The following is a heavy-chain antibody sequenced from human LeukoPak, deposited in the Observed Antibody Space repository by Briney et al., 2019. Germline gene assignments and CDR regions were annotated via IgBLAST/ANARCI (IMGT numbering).Heavy chain of an antibody. J-gene: IGHJ5*02. CDR2: FIHSGST. D-gene: IGHD2-2*01. Sequence: SETLSLTCAVYGGSFSGYYWSWIRHPPGKWLEWIGEFIHSGSTNYNPSLKSRVTISVDTSKNQFSLKLSSVTAADTAVYYCARGNPRFRFVVVPAAKSWFDPWGQGTLVTVSS. V-gene: IGHV4-34*01. CDR3: ARGNPRFRFVVVPAAKSWFDP. CDR1: GGSFSGYY.